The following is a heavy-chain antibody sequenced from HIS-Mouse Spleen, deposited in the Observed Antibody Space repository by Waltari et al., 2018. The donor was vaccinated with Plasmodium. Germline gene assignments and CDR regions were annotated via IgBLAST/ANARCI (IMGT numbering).Heavy chain of an antibody. J-gene: IGHJ4*02. CDR2: IYYSGST. CDR3: ARLRYSYGYFDY. V-gene: IGHV4-59*08. CDR1: GGSLSSYY. Sequence: QVQLQESGPGLVKPSATLSLTCTVSGGSLSSYYWSWLRQPPGKGLEWIGFIYYSGSTNYNPSLKSRVTISVDTSKNQFSLKLSSVTAADTAVYYCARLRYSYGYFDYWGQGTLVTVSS. D-gene: IGHD5-18*01.